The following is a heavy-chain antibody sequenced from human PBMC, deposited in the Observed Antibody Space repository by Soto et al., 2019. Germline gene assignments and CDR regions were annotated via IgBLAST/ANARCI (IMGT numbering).Heavy chain of an antibody. D-gene: IGHD6-6*01. J-gene: IGHJ6*02. CDR2: IYPGDSDT. CDR3: ARIRQLVNYYYYGMDV. CDR1: GYSFTSYW. Sequence: GESLKISCKGSGYSFTSYWIGWVRQMPGKGLEWMGIIYPGDSDTRYSPSFQGQVTISADKSISTAYLQWSSLKASDTAMYYCARIRQLVNYYYYGMDVWGQGTTVTVSS. V-gene: IGHV5-51*01.